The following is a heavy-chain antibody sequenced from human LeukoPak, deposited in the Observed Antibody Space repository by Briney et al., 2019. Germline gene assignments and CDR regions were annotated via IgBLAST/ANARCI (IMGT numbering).Heavy chain of an antibody. J-gene: IGHJ4*02. CDR2: IYHSGST. V-gene: IGHV4-59*01. CDR3: ARARHSSSWDTLWYDY. CDR1: GGSISSYY. D-gene: IGHD6-13*01. Sequence: PSETLSLTCAVSGGSISSYYWSWIRQPPGKGLEWIGYIYHSGSTNYNPSLKSRVTISVDTSKNQFSLKLSSVTAADTAVYYCARARHSSSWDTLWYDYWGQGTLVTVSS.